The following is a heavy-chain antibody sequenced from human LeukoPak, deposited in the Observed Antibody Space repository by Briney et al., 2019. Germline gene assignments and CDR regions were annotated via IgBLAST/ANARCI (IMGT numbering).Heavy chain of an antibody. V-gene: IGHV3-23*01. J-gene: IGHJ4*02. D-gene: IGHD3-16*01. Sequence: GGSLRLSCAASGFTFSTYAMSWVRQAPGKGLEWVSTISESDGSTYYADSVKGRFTIFRDNSKNTLYLQMNSLRAEDTAVYYCARGYLTSTGPFDYWGQGTLVAVSS. CDR1: GFTFSTYA. CDR3: ARGYLTSTGPFDY. CDR2: ISESDGST.